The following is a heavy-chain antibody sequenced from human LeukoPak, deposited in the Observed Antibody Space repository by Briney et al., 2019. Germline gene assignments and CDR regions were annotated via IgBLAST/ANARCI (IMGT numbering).Heavy chain of an antibody. CDR1: GFTFLNYR. V-gene: IGHV3-7*05. J-gene: IGHJ4*02. D-gene: IGHD3-10*01. CDR2: IKQDGSEK. Sequence: GGSLRLSCAASGFTFLNYRMTWVRQAPGKGLEWVANIKQDGSEKYYVDSVKGRFTISRDNAKNSLYLQMNSLRADDTAVYYCARGGIRGVLMEYWGQGTLVTVSS. CDR3: ARGGIRGVLMEY.